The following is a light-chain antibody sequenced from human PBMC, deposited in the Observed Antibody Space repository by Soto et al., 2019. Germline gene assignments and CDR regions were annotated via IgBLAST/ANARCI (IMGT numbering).Light chain of an antibody. V-gene: IGKV3-20*01. J-gene: IGKJ4*01. Sequence: EIVLTQSPATLSVSPVERATLSCRASQSVSSNLAWYQQKPGQAPRLLIYGALSRATGIPDRFSGSGSGTDFTLTISRLEPEDFALYYCQQYATSPLTFGGGTKV. CDR1: QSVSSN. CDR3: QQYATSPLT. CDR2: GAL.